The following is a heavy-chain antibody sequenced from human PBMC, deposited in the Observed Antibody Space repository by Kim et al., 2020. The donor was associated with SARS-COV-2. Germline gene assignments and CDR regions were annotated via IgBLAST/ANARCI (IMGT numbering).Heavy chain of an antibody. Sequence: GGSLRLSCAASGFTFSTYAMSWVRQAPGKGLEWVSSISGSSGSVSYAESVKGRFTISIDSSKTTLYPQMNTLRAEDTAVYYCAKDGGGPYTTGWYYFDLWGQRALGTVPS. CDR3: AKDGGGPYTTGWYYFDL. D-gene: IGHD6-19*01. J-gene: IGHJ4*02. CDR1: GFTFSTYA. V-gene: IGHV3-23*01. CDR2: ISGSSGSV.